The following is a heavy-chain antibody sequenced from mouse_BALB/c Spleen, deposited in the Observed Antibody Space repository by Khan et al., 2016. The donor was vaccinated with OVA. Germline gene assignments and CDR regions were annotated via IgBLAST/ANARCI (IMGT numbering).Heavy chain of an antibody. D-gene: IGHD1-2*01. V-gene: IGHV1-18*01. CDR3: ARSGYGGFAY. J-gene: IGHJ3*01. CDR2: INPYNGVT. Sequence: EVQLQQSGPELVMPGASMKISCKASGYSFTDYTMNWVKQSHGKNLEWIGLINPYNGVTTYNQNFKGRATITVDKSSSTAYMELLSLTSDDSAVYYCARSGYGGFAYWDQGTLVTVSA. CDR1: GYSFTDYT.